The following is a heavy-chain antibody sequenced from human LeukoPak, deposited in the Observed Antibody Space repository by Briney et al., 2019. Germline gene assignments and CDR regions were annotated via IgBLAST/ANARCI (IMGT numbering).Heavy chain of an antibody. V-gene: IGHV3-11*04. CDR1: GFTFSHYY. J-gene: IGHJ4*02. CDR3: ARDSSNSYDY. D-gene: IGHD1-1*01. CDR2: ISSSGSIL. Sequence: GGSLRLSCAASGFTFSHYYMSWIRQAPGKGLGWVSYISSSGSILYYADSVKGRFTISRDNAKNSLYLQKNSLRAEDTAVYYCARDSSNSYDYWGQGTLVTVSS.